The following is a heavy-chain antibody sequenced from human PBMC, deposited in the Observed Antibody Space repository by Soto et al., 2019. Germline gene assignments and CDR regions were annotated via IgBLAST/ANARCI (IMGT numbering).Heavy chain of an antibody. J-gene: IGHJ4*02. V-gene: IGHV4-31*03. CDR1: GGSISSGGYY. CDR3: ARAGITGTTYYFDY. CDR2: IYYSGRT. Sequence: PSETLSLTCTVSGGSISSGGYYWSWIRQHPGKGLEWIGYIYYSGRTYYNPSLHSRVTISVDTSKNQFSLKLSSVTAADTAVYYCARAGITGTTYYFDYWGQGTLVTVPS. D-gene: IGHD1-7*01.